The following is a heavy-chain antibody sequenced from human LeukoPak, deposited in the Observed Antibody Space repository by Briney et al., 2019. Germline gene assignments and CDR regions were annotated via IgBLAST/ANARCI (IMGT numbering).Heavy chain of an antibody. CDR3: ARFGGAAAGTGWFDP. J-gene: IGHJ5*02. D-gene: IGHD6-13*01. V-gene: IGHV1-69*05. CDR2: IIPIFGTA. Sequence: SVKVSCKASGGTFSSYAISWVRQAPGQGLEWMGGIIPIFGTANYAQKFQGRVTITTDESTSTAYMELSSLRSEDRAVYYCARFGGAAAGTGWFDPWGQGTLVTVSS. CDR1: GGTFSSYA.